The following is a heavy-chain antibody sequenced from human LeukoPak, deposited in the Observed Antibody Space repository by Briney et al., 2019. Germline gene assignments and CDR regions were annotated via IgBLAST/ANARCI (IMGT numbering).Heavy chain of an antibody. J-gene: IGHJ4*02. Sequence: GGSLRLSCAASGISFSSFGMSWDRQTPEKGLEWVSTLSSTGTTFYAGSVKGRFTISRANSENTLYLQMDSLTAEDTALYYCARVGYSSAWYFFNFWGQGTLVTVSS. D-gene: IGHD6-13*01. CDR3: ARVGYSSAWYFFNF. CDR1: GISFSSFG. CDR2: LSSTGTT. V-gene: IGHV3-23*01.